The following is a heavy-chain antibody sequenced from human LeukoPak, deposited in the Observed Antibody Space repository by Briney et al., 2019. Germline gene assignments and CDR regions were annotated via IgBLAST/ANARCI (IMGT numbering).Heavy chain of an antibody. CDR1: GFTLRNSE. D-gene: IGHD3-3*01. CDR3: VRGEGLRFVS. J-gene: IGHJ5*02. Sequence: GGSLRPSCAGSGFTLRNSELHWVRQAPGKGLDWVSCISRDGTAIYYADSVKGRFTISRDNAKNSLDLQMNNLRADDTAVYYCVRGEGLRFVSWGQGTLVTVSS. V-gene: IGHV3-48*03. CDR2: ISRDGTAI.